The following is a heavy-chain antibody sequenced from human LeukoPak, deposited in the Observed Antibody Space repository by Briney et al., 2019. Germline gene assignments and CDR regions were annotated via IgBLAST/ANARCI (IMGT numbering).Heavy chain of an antibody. J-gene: IGHJ4*02. Sequence: SETLSLTCTVSGGSISSGGYYWSWIRQHPGKGLEWIGYIYYSGSTYYNPSLKSRVTISVDTSKNQFSLKLSSVTAADTAVYYCARWFGGSLGAFDYWGQGTLVTVSS. V-gene: IGHV4-31*03. CDR1: GGSISSGGYY. CDR2: IYYSGST. D-gene: IGHD3-10*01. CDR3: ARWFGGSLGAFDY.